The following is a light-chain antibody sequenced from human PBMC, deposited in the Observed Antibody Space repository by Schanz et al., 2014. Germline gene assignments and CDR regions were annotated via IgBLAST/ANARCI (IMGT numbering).Light chain of an antibody. CDR1: SSDVGGYNY. J-gene: IGLJ3*02. CDR2: DVS. Sequence: QSALTQPASVSGSPGQSITMSCTGTSSDVGGYNYVSWYQQHPGKAPKVMIYDVSNRPSGVSNRFSGSKSGNTASLTISGLQAEDEADYYCCSFVGSWVFGGGTKLTVL. V-gene: IGLV2-14*01. CDR3: CSFVGSWV.